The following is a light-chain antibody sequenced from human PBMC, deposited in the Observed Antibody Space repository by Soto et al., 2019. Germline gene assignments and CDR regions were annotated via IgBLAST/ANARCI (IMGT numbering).Light chain of an antibody. CDR3: SSFTSSSTRV. CDR1: SSNVGNYNF. V-gene: IGLV2-14*01. Sequence: QSALTQSASVSGSPGQSITISCTGASSNVGNYNFVSWYQQHPGKAPKLMIYEVSNRPSGVSNRFSGSKSGNTASLTISGLQAEDEADYYCSSFTSSSTRVFGGGTKLTVL. CDR2: EVS. J-gene: IGLJ3*02.